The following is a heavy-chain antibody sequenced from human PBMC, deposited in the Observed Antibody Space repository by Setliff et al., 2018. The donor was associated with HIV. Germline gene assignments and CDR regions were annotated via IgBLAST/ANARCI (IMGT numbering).Heavy chain of an antibody. D-gene: IGHD3-10*01. J-gene: IGHJ4*01. CDR3: ARVAFYGPGSHDYFDH. CDR2: IYTSGST. Sequence: SETLSLICTVSGVSINTGSFYWNWIRQPAGKGLEWIGRIYTSGSTSYTPSLKSRVSISVDTSKNQFSLKLNSVTATDTAMYYCARVAFYGPGSHDYFDHWGHGILVTVSS. CDR1: GVSINTGSFY. V-gene: IGHV4-61*02.